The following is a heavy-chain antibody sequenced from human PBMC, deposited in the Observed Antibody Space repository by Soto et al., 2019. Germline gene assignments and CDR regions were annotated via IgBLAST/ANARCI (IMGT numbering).Heavy chain of an antibody. J-gene: IGHJ4*02. CDR1: SDSISGLY. CDR3: LRVVEAATRHTDFDS. Sequence: PSETLSLTCTVSSDSISGLYWTWIRQPAGKGLEWIGRIYSSGGAYYNPSLKSRVTVSVDTSKNQLSLRVNSVTAADTAVYYCLRVVEAATRHTDFDSWGQGILVTVSS. V-gene: IGHV4-59*05. D-gene: IGHD2-15*01. CDR2: IYSSGGA.